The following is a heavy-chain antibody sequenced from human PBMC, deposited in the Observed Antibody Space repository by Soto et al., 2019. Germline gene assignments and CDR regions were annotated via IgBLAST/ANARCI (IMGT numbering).Heavy chain of an antibody. D-gene: IGHD5-12*01. V-gene: IGHV1-69*13. J-gene: IGHJ1*01. CDR3: AREASGYDF. CDR1: GGTFSSFG. Sequence: SVKVSCKASGGTFSSFGISWVRQAPGQGLEWMGGIIPVFGRPDYAQRFRGRLTITADESTNTSYMELIDLTSEDTAVYYCAREASGYDFWGQGTQVTVS. CDR2: IIPVFGRP.